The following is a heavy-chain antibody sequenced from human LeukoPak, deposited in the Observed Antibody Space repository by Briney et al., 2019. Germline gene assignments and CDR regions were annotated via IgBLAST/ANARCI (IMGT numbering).Heavy chain of an antibody. CDR2: INPNSGGT. J-gene: IGHJ4*02. D-gene: IGHD3-22*01. Sequence: SVKVSCKASGYTFTGYYMHWVRQAPGQGLGCMGWINPNSGGTNYAQKFQGRVTMTRDTSISTAYMELSRLTSDDTAVYYCARGSFDYYDMRGGYWGQGTLVTVSS. CDR3: ARGSFDYYDMRGGY. CDR1: GYTFTGYY. V-gene: IGHV1-2*02.